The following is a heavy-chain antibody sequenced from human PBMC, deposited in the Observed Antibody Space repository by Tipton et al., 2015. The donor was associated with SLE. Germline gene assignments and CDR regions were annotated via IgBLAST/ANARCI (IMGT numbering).Heavy chain of an antibody. D-gene: IGHD3-9*01. J-gene: IGHJ6*02. CDR2: IYTSGST. CDR1: GGSISSYY. CDR3: ARDGYDILTGHYYGMDV. V-gene: IGHV4-4*07. Sequence: TLSPTCTVSGGSISSYYWSWIRQPAGKGLEWIGRIYTSGSTNYNPSLKSRVTMSVDTSKNQFSLKLSSVTAADTAVYYCARDGYDILTGHYYGMDVWGQGTTVTVSS.